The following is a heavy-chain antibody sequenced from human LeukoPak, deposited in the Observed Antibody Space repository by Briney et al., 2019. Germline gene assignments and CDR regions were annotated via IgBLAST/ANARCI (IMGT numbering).Heavy chain of an antibody. D-gene: IGHD5-18*01. J-gene: IGHJ6*02. CDR1: GFTFSSYA. Sequence: PGGSLRLSCAASGFTFSSYAMSWVRQAPGKGLEWVSAISGSGGSTYYADTVKGRFTISRDNSKAAVYLQISRLRAEDTAVYYCAGKVQLWLTAGYYGMDVWGQGTTVTVSS. CDR2: ISGSGGST. V-gene: IGHV3-23*01. CDR3: AGKVQLWLTAGYYGMDV.